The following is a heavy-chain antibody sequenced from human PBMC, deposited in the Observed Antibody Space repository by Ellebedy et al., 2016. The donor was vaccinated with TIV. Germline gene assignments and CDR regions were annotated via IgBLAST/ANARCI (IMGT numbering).Heavy chain of an antibody. D-gene: IGHD3-16*01. V-gene: IGHV3-23*01. J-gene: IGHJ4*02. Sequence: GESLKISCEVSGFPFSDTAMNWVRQAPGKGLEWVSGLGADGRTWSANSVRGRFPISKDTSKNTLYLQMTSLRVDDTALYYCAKDLWGFAGADYWGQGTLVTVSS. CDR3: AKDLWGFAGADY. CDR2: LGADGRT. CDR1: GFPFSDTA.